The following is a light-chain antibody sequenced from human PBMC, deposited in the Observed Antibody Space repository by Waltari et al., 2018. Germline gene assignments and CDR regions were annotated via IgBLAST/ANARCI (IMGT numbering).Light chain of an antibody. CDR2: SAS. Sequence: DIQMTQSPSSLSASVGDRVTITCRASQTISTYLNWYQQRPGKAPKLLIYSASTLQSGVPSRFSGSGSGTDFTLTISSLQPEDFATYYCQQSWHNPPTFGQGTRLDI. CDR3: QQSWHNPPT. V-gene: IGKV1-39*01. CDR1: QTISTY. J-gene: IGKJ5*01.